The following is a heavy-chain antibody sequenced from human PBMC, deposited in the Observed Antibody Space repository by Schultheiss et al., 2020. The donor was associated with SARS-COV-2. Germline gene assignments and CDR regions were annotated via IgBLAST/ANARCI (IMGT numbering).Heavy chain of an antibody. V-gene: IGHV1-69*05. D-gene: IGHD3-10*01. CDR2: IIPIFGTA. CDR1: GGTFSSYA. CDR3: ARVIRAGYNYYYMDV. J-gene: IGHJ6*03. Sequence: SVKVSCKASGGTFSSYAISWVRQAPGQGLEWMGGIIPIFGTANYAQKFQGRVTMTTDTSTSTAYMELRSLRSEDTAVYYCARVIRAGYNYYYMDVWGKGTTVTVSS.